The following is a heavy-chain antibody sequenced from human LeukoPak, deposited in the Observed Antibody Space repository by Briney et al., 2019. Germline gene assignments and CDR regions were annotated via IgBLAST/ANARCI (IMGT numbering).Heavy chain of an antibody. CDR2: INPNSGGT. V-gene: IGHV1-2*06. Sequence: ASVKVSCKASGYTFTGYYMHWVRQAPGQGLEWMGRINPNSGGTNYAQEFQGRVTMTRDTSISTAYMELSRLRSDDTAVYYCARGLSGFYYDSSGSFDYWGQGTLVTVSS. CDR3: ARGLSGFYYDSSGSFDY. D-gene: IGHD3-22*01. CDR1: GYTFTGYY. J-gene: IGHJ4*02.